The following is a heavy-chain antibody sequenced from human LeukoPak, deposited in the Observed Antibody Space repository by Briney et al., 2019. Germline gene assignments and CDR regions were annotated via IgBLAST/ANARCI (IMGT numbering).Heavy chain of an antibody. CDR1: GGTFSSYA. CDR2: IIPIFGTA. J-gene: IGHJ4*02. V-gene: IGHV1-69*05. D-gene: IGHD5-24*01. CDR3: ARPRDGYNWYFDY. Sequence: SVKVSCKASGGTFSSYAISWVRQAPGQGLEWMGGIIPIFGTANYAQKFQGRVTITTDESTSTAYMELSSLRSEDTAVYYCARPRDGYNWYFDYWGQGTLVTVSS.